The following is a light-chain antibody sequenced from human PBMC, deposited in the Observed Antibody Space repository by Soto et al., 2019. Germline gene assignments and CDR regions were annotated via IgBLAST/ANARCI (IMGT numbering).Light chain of an antibody. CDR1: QSIRSW. CDR2: GAS. V-gene: IGKV1-5*01. CDR3: QQYNNWPQT. Sequence: DIQMTQSPSTLPASVGDRVTVTCRASQSIRSWLAWYQEKPGKAPKLLIYGASTRATGIPARFSGSGSGTEFTLTISSLQSEDFAVYYCQQYNNWPQTFGQGTKVDIK. J-gene: IGKJ1*01.